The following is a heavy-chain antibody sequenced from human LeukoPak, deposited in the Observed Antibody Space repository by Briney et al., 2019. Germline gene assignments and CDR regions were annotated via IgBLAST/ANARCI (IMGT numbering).Heavy chain of an antibody. CDR3: ARVKGPCSSTSCYWDY. CDR2: INHSGST. V-gene: IGHV4-34*01. D-gene: IGHD2-2*01. CDR1: GGSFSGYY. J-gene: IGHJ4*02. Sequence: SETLSLTCAVYGGSFSGYYWSWIRQPPGKGLEWIGEINHSGSTNYNPSLKSRVTISVDTSKNQFSLKLSSVTAADTAVYYCARVKGPCSSTSCYWDYWGQGTLVTVSS.